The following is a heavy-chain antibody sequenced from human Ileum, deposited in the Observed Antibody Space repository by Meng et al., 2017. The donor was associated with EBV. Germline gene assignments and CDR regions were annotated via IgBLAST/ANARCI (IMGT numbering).Heavy chain of an antibody. CDR1: GFTFSSYA. J-gene: IGHJ5*02. Sequence: VQRVESGGGLVQPGGSLALSCAASGFTFSSYAMSWVRQAPGKGLEWVSAISGSGGSTYYADSVKGRFTISRDNSKNTLYLQMNSLRAEDTAVYYCAKVGIRWQQLSPWGQGTLVTVFS. CDR2: ISGSGGST. V-gene: IGHV3-23*04. D-gene: IGHD6-13*01. CDR3: AKVGIRWQQLSP.